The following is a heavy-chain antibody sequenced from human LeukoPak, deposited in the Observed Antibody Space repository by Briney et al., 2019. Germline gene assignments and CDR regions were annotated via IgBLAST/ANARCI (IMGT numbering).Heavy chain of an antibody. D-gene: IGHD1-26*01. CDR1: GFTFSSYS. CDR2: ISSSSTTI. Sequence: AVGSLRLSCAASGFTFSSYSMNWVRQAPGKGLQWVSYISSSSTTIYYADSVKGRFTISRDNAKNSLYLQMNSLRDEDTAVYYCASSGSYRFDYWGQGTLVTVSS. J-gene: IGHJ4*02. V-gene: IGHV3-48*02. CDR3: ASSGSYRFDY.